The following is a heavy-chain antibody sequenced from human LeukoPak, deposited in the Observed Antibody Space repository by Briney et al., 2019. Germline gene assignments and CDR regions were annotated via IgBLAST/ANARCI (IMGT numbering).Heavy chain of an antibody. Sequence: PGGSLRLSCTASGFTFSVSWMHWVRQAPGKGLEWVAVISYDGSNKYYADSVKGRFTISRDNSKNTLYLQMNSLRAEDTAVYYCAKDGPLGVLWFGELPKSAYWGQGTLVTVSS. V-gene: IGHV3-30*18. J-gene: IGHJ4*02. D-gene: IGHD3-10*01. CDR3: AKDGPLGVLWFGELPKSAY. CDR1: GFTFSVSW. CDR2: ISYDGSNK.